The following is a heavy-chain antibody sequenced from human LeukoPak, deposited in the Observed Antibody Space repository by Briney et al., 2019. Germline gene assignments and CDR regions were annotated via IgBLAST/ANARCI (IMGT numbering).Heavy chain of an antibody. CDR3: ARGGCDGSSTSCVNEMVDAFDI. CDR1: GYTFTSYD. D-gene: IGHD2-2*01. J-gene: IGHJ3*02. CDR2: MNPNSGNT. V-gene: IGHV1-8*03. Sequence: ASVKVSCKTSGYTFTSYDINWVRQATGQGLEWMGWMNPNSGNTGYAQKFQGRVTITRNTSISTAYMELCSLRSEDTAVYYCARGGCDGSSTSCVNEMVDAFDIWGQGTMVTVSS.